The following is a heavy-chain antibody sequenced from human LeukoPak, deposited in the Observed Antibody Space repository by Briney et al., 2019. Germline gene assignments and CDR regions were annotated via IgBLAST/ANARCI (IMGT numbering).Heavy chain of an antibody. Sequence: PGGSLRLSCAASGFSFTAYSMNWVRQAPGRGLEWISYIGPGGDIYYADSVTGRFTVSRDNAKNSLYLQMNSLRAEDTAVYYCASEIETYYDYVWGSYPMNYFDYRGQGTLVTVSS. CDR2: IGPGGDI. J-gene: IGHJ4*02. V-gene: IGHV3-21*05. D-gene: IGHD3-16*01. CDR1: GFSFTAYS. CDR3: ASEIETYYDYVWGSYPMNYFDY.